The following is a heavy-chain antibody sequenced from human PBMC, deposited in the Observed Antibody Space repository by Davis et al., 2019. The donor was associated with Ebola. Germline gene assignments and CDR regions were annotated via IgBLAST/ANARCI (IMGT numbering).Heavy chain of an antibody. V-gene: IGHV1-69*13. J-gene: IGHJ4*02. D-gene: IGHD1-26*01. CDR2: IIPIFGTA. CDR3: ARGILGTNLFDH. Sequence: SVKVSCKASGGTFSSYAISWVRQAPGQGLEWMGGIIPIFGTANYAQKFQGRVTITADESTSTAYVELSRLTSDDTAVYYCARGILGTNLFDHWGQGTLVTVSS. CDR1: GGTFSSYA.